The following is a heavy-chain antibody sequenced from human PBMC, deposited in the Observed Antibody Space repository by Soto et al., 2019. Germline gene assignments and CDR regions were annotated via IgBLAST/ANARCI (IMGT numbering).Heavy chain of an antibody. J-gene: IGHJ4*02. CDR1: GFTFDDHN. Sequence: EVYLVESGGAVVQPGGSLRLSCAASGFTFDDHNMYWVRQVSGKGLEWVSLISWDGETTYYADSVKGRFTISRVNSKNSLYLQLNALTTEDSGLYYCVSSQGDYWGQGTLVTVAS. CDR3: VSSQGDY. CDR2: ISWDGETT. D-gene: IGHD3-16*02. V-gene: IGHV3-43*01.